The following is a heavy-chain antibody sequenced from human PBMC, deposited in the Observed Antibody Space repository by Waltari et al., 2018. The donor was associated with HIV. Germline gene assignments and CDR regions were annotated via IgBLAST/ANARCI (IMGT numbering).Heavy chain of an antibody. D-gene: IGHD6-13*01. CDR3: ARAFGSSSSGYYGMDV. J-gene: IGHJ6*02. Sequence: RLSCAASGFIFGSCWMNWVRQAPGKGLEWVANIKEDGSDKYYVDSVKGRFTISRDNAKNSLYLQMNTLRAEDTAVYYCARAFGSSSSGYYGMDVWGQGTTVTVSS. CDR1: GFIFGSCW. V-gene: IGHV3-7*03. CDR2: IKEDGSDK.